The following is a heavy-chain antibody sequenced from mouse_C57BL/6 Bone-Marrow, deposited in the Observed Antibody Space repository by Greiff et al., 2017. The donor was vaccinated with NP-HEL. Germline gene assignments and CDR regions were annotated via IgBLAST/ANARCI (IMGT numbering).Heavy chain of an antibody. D-gene: IGHD2-2*01. CDR1: GYTFTSYW. Sequence: QVQLQQPGAELVKPGASVKLSCKASGYTFTSYWMHWVKQRPGQGLEWIGMIHPNSGSTNYNEKFKSKATLTVDKSSSTAYMQLSSLTSEDSAVCYCARYGYSYAMDYWGQGTSVTVSS. CDR3: ARYGYSYAMDY. V-gene: IGHV1-64*01. J-gene: IGHJ4*01. CDR2: IHPNSGST.